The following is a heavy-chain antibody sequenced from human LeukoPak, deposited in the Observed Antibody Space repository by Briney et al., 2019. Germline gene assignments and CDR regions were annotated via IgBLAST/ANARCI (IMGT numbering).Heavy chain of an antibody. Sequence: ASVKVSCKASGYTFTSYDINWVRQATGQGLEWMGWMNPNSGNTGYAQKFQGRVTMTRNTSISTAYMELSSLRSEDTAVYYCARGLFWNGCYGYYFYYWGQGTRLTVS. J-gene: IGHJ4*02. CDR3: ARGLFWNGCYGYYFYY. CDR1: GYTFTSYD. V-gene: IGHV1-8*01. CDR2: MNPNSGNT. D-gene: IGHD3-3*01.